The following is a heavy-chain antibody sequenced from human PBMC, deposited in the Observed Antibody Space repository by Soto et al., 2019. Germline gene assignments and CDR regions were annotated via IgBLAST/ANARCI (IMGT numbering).Heavy chain of an antibody. D-gene: IGHD2-2*01. CDR3: ARYCISTSCYDDFDY. Sequence: GGSLRLSCAASGFTFSSYGMHWVRQAPGKGLEWVAVIWYDGSNKYYADSVKGRFTISRDNAKNSLYLQMNSLRDEDTAVYYCARYCISTSCYDDFDYWGQGTLVTVSS. J-gene: IGHJ4*02. CDR2: IWYDGSNK. V-gene: IGHV3-33*01. CDR1: GFTFSSYG.